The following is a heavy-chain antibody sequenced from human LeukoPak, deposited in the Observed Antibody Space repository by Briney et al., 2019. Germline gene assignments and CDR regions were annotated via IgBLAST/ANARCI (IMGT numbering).Heavy chain of an antibody. J-gene: IGHJ3*02. Sequence: PSETLSLTCTVSGGSISSSSYYWGWIRQPPGKGLEWIGSIYYSGSTYYNPSLKSRVTISVDTPKNQFSLKLSSVTAADTAVYYCARSIVPDFDAFDIWGQGTMVTVSS. CDR3: ARSIVPDFDAFDI. CDR1: GGSISSSSYY. CDR2: IYYSGST. D-gene: IGHD2-15*01. V-gene: IGHV4-39*01.